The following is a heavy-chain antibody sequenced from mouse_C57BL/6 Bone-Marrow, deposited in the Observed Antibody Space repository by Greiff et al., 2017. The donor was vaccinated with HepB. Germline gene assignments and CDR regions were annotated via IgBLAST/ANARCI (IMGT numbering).Heavy chain of an antibody. Sequence: VQLKESGPELVKPGASVKISCKASGYSFTDYNMNWVKQSNGKSLEWIGVINPNYGTTSYNQKFKGKATLTVDQSSSTAYMQLNSLTSEDSAVYYCARAINYYGSSYDQAWFAYWGQGTLVTVSA. J-gene: IGHJ3*01. D-gene: IGHD1-1*01. V-gene: IGHV1-39*01. CDR2: INPNYGTT. CDR1: GYSFTDYN. CDR3: ARAINYYGSSYDQAWFAY.